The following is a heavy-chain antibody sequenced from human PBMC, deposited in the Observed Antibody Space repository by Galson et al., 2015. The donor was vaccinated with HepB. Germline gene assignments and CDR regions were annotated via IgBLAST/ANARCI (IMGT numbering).Heavy chain of an antibody. D-gene: IGHD6-13*01. CDR3: ARMIQQPGREISNYYYYYGMDV. Sequence: PALVKPTQTLTLTCTFSGFSLSTSGMCVSWIRQPPGKALEWLARIDWDDDKYYSTSLKTRLTISKDTSKNQVVLTMTNMDPVDTAPYYCARMIQQPGREISNYYYYYGMDVWGQGTTVTASS. V-gene: IGHV2-70*11. CDR1: GFSLSTSGMC. J-gene: IGHJ6*02. CDR2: IDWDDDK.